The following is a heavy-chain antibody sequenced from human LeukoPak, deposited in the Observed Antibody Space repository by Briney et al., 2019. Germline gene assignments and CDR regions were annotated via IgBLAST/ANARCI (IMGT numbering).Heavy chain of an antibody. CDR1: GYSFTSYW. V-gene: IGHV5-51*01. Sequence: GESLKISCKGSGYSFTSYWIGWVRQMPGKGLEWMGIIYPGDSDTRYSPSFQGQVTISADKSISTAYLQWSSLQASDTAMYYCARAYCSGGRCYVWDYWGQGTLVTVSS. J-gene: IGHJ4*02. CDR2: IYPGDSDT. CDR3: ARAYCSGGRCYVWDY. D-gene: IGHD2-15*01.